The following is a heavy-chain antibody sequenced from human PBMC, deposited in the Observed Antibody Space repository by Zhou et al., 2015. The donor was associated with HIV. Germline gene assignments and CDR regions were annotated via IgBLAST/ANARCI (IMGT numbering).Heavy chain of an antibody. J-gene: IGHJ5*02. D-gene: IGHD2-8*01. CDR1: GGTFSSYA. Sequence: QVQLVQSGAEVKKPGSSVKVSCKASGGTFSSYAISWVRQAPGQGLEWMGGIIPIFGTANYAQKFQGRVTITADESTSTAYMELSSLRSEDTAVYYCARDLGYCTNGVCPNWFDPWGQGTLVTVSS. CDR2: IIPIFGTA. V-gene: IGHV1-69*01. CDR3: ARDLGYCTNGVCPNWFDP.